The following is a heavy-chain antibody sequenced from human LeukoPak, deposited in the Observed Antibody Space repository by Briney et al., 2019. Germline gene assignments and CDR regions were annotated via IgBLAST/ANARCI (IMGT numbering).Heavy chain of an antibody. CDR3: ARVYSGSYHHVGYFDY. D-gene: IGHD1-26*01. CDR2: ISSSTNYI. Sequence: PGGSLRLSCAASGFTFSSYSMNWVRQAPGKGLEWVSSISSSTNYIYYADSVKGRFTISRDNANNSLYLQMNSLRAEDTAVYYCARVYSGSYHHVGYFDYWGQGTLVTVSS. CDR1: GFTFSSYS. V-gene: IGHV3-21*01. J-gene: IGHJ4*02.